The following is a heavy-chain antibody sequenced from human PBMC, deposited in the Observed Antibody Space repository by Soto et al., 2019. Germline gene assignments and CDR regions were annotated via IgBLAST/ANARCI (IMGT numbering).Heavy chain of an antibody. CDR2: IYHTGST. CDR1: GGSMSRGDYY. J-gene: IGHJ5*01. D-gene: IGHD2-15*01. Sequence: SETLSLTCTVSGGSMSRGDYYWCWIRQPPGKGLEWIGFIYHTGSTYYSPSLKSRVAISVDTSKNQFSLKLSSVTAADTAVYYCARGRIVVPPFDSWGRGTLVT. CDR3: ARGRIVVPPFDS. V-gene: IGHV4-30-4*01.